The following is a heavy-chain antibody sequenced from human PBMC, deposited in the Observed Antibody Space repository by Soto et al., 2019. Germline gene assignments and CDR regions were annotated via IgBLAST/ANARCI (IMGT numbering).Heavy chain of an antibody. J-gene: IGHJ5*02. CDR3: AKGCSVGDNFFLLVS. CDR1: GISLSSYG. D-gene: IGHD2-15*01. Sequence: QMQLVESGGGVVQPGRSLRLSCAASGISLSSYGMHWVRQAPGKGLEWVAVISNDGSTKYHSDSVKGRFTISRDNSKNTVFLQMNSLRPEDTAVYFCAKGCSVGDNFFLLVSWGQGTLVTVSS. V-gene: IGHV3-30*18. CDR2: ISNDGSTK.